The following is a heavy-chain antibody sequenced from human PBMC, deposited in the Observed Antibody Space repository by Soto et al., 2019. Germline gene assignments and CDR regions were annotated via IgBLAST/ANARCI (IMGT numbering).Heavy chain of an antibody. CDR2: IYPGDSDT. J-gene: IGHJ6*02. CDR3: SRTSAAGKYYYGMDV. D-gene: IGHD6-13*01. V-gene: IGHV5-51*01. CDR1: GYRYTTYW. Sequence: VDAQKVTSKRWGYRYTTYWIGWVRKMPGKGVEWMGIIYPGDSDTRYSPSFQGQVTISADKSISTAYLQWSSLKASDTAMYYCSRTSAAGKYYYGMDVWCQGTTVTVPS.